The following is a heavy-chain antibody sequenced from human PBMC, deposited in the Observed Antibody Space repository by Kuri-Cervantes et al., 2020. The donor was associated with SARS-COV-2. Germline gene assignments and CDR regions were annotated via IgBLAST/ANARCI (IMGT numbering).Heavy chain of an antibody. J-gene: IGHJ4*02. Sequence: ETLSLTCVGSDFTFNKAWLFWVRQAPGKGLQWVGRIRTKSEGETTDYAAPLQGRVTISRDDSKNTLYLQMNRLKIGDTAVYYCATSGPKYSGNYYGLNYWGQGALVTVSS. CDR3: ATSGPKYSGNYYGLNY. V-gene: IGHV3-15*07. CDR2: IRTKSEGETT. CDR1: DFTFNKAW. D-gene: IGHD1-26*01.